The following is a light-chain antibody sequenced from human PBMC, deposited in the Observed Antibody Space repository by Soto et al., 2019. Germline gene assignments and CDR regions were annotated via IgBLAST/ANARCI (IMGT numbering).Light chain of an antibody. V-gene: IGLV1-44*01. Sequence: QSVLTQPPSASGTPGQRVTISCSGSSSNIGSNTVNWYQQLPGMAPKLLIYSNNQRPSGVPDRFSGSKSGTSASLAISGLQSEDEADYYCAAWDDSLNGPHVVFGGGTKVTVL. J-gene: IGLJ2*01. CDR2: SNN. CDR1: SSNIGSNT. CDR3: AAWDDSLNGPHVV.